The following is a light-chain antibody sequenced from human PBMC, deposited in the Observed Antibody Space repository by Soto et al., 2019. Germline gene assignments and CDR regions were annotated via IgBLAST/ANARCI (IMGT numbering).Light chain of an antibody. CDR1: QGIGND. V-gene: IGKV1-6*01. J-gene: IGKJ1*01. CDR2: AAS. CDR3: LQDYNYPRT. Sequence: AIQMTQSPSSLSASVGDRVTITCRASQGIGNDLGWYQQKPGKAPKLLIYAASNLQSGVPSRFSGSGSGTDFTLTISSLQPEDFATYYCLQDYNYPRTFGQGTKVDIK.